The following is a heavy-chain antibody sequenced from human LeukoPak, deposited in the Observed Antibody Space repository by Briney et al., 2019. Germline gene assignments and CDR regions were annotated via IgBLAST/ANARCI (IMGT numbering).Heavy chain of an antibody. CDR1: GFTFSSYA. D-gene: IGHD6-19*01. CDR3: ARRNGSGWYAYYFDY. J-gene: IGHJ4*02. CDR2: ISYDGSNK. V-gene: IGHV3-30-3*01. Sequence: PGGSLRLSCAASGFTFSSYAMHWVRQAPGKGLEWVAVISYDGSNKYYADSVKGRFTISRDNSKNTLYLQMNSLRAEDTAVYYCARRNGSGWYAYYFDYWGQGTLVTVSS.